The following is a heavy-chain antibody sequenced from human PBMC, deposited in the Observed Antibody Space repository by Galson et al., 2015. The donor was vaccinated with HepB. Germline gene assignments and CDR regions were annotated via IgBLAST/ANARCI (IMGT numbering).Heavy chain of an antibody. CDR3: ARDLVDYYGSGSYYHVNWFDP. J-gene: IGHJ5*02. V-gene: IGHV1-46*01. CDR2: INPSGGST. Sequence: SVKVSCKASGYTFTTYYMHWVRQAPGQGLEWMGIINPSGGSTTYAQNLQGRVTMTTDTSTSTAYMELRSLRSDDTAVYYCARDLVDYYGSGSYYHVNWFDPWGQGTLVTVSS. D-gene: IGHD3-10*01. CDR1: GYTFTTYY.